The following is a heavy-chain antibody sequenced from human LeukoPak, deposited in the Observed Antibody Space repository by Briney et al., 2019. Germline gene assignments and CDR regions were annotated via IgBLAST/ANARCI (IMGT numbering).Heavy chain of an antibody. D-gene: IGHD2-15*01. CDR1: GGSISSYY. V-gene: IGHV4-4*07. CDR2: IYTSGST. J-gene: IGHJ5*02. CDR3: ARVGCSGGSCSFDP. Sequence: SETLSLTCTVSGGSISSYYWSWIRQPAGKGLEWIGRIYTSGSTNYNPSLKSRVTMSVDTSKNQFSLKLSSVTAADTAVYYCARVGCSGGSCSFDPWGQGTLVTVSS.